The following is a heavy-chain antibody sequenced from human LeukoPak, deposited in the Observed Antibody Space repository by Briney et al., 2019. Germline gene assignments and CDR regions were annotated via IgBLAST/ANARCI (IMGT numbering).Heavy chain of an antibody. D-gene: IGHD3-22*01. CDR1: GYTFTGYC. CDR2: INPNSVIT. J-gene: IGHJ4*02. Sequence: ASVKVSCKTSGYTFTGYCIYWVRQAPGQGLEWMGRINPNSVITSYAQKFQGRVTMTRDTSVSTAYMELSRLRPDDTAVYYCVRSRLGGSDSGGCLYYYDYWGQGTLVTVSS. V-gene: IGHV1-2*06. CDR3: VRSRLGGSDSGGCLYYYDY.